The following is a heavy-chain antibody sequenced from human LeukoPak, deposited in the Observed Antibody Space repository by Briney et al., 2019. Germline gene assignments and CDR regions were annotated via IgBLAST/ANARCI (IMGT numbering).Heavy chain of an antibody. CDR3: ARGGSSWESTYNWFDP. CDR1: GVSISSYY. Sequence: SETLSLTCTVSGVSISSYYWSWIRQSAGKGLEWIGRISTSGSTNHNPSLKSRVTMSVDTSKNQFSLKLSSVTAADTAVYYCARGGSSWESTYNWFDPWGQGTLVTVSS. CDR2: ISTSGST. D-gene: IGHD6-13*01. V-gene: IGHV4-4*07. J-gene: IGHJ5*02.